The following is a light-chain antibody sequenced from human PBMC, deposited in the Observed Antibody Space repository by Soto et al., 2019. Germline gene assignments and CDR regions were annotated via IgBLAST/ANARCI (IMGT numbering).Light chain of an antibody. J-gene: IGKJ4*02. Sequence: EIVLTQSPGTLSLSLGERATISCRASQGISSSYVAWYQQKHGQAPRLLIDVSSSTAAAIPDRFSGSGSGTDFTLTISRLEPGDFAVYYCQQYKSSPCTFGGGTKVEIK. CDR2: VSS. CDR1: QGISSSY. V-gene: IGKV3-20*01. CDR3: QQYKSSPCT.